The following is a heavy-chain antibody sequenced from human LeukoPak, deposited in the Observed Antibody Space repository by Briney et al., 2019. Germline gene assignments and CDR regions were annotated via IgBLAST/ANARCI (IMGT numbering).Heavy chain of an antibody. D-gene: IGHD3-22*01. V-gene: IGHV3-49*03. J-gene: IGHJ6*03. CDR2: IRSKAYGGTT. CDR3: TRDRYYDSSGYYRGYYYYYMDV. CDR1: GFTFGDYA. Sequence: GGSLRLSCTASGFTFGDYAMSWFRQAPGKGLEWVGFIRSKAYGGTTEYAASVKGRFTISRDDSKSIAYLQMNSLKTEDTAVYYCTRDRYYDSSGYYRGYYYYYMDVWGKGTTVTVS.